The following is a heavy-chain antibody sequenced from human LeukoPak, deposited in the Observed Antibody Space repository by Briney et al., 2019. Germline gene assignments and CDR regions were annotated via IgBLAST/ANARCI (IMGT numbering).Heavy chain of an antibody. CDR2: IIPIFGTA. CDR3: ARVGYCSSTSCYGDYYFDY. Sequence: ASVKVSCKASGYTFTSYGISWVRQAPGQGLEWMGGIIPIFGTANYARKFQGRVTITADKSTSTAYMELSSLRSEDTAVYYCARVGYCSSTSCYGDYYFDYWGQGTLVTVSS. J-gene: IGHJ4*02. CDR1: GYTFTSYG. V-gene: IGHV1-69*06. D-gene: IGHD2-2*01.